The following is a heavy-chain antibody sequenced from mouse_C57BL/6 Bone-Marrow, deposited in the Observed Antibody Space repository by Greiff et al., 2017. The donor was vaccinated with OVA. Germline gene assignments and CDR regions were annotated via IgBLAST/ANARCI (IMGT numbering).Heavy chain of an antibody. V-gene: IGHV2-5*01. J-gene: IGHJ3*01. D-gene: IGHD4-1*01. Sequence: QVQLQQSGPGLVQPSQSLSITCTVSGFSLTSYGVHWVRQSPGKGLEWLGVIWRGGSTDYNAAFMSRLSITKDNSKSQVFFKMNSLQADDTAIYYCAKNPANWGSWFAYWGQGTLVTVSA. CDR2: IWRGGST. CDR3: AKNPANWGSWFAY. CDR1: GFSLTSYG.